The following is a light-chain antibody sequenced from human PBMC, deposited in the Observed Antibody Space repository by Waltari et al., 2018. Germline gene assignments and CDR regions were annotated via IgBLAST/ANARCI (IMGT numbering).Light chain of an antibody. V-gene: IGKV3-20*01. CDR1: QSVSSTY. CDR2: GGS. J-gene: IGKJ3*01. Sequence: EIVLTQSPGSLSLSPGEMATLSCRASQSVSSTYLAWYQQKPGQAPRLLIYGGSGRATGIPHRFSGSGSGTDFTLTISRLEPEDFAVYYCQHYGRSPPLTFGPGTKVDIK. CDR3: QHYGRSPPLT.